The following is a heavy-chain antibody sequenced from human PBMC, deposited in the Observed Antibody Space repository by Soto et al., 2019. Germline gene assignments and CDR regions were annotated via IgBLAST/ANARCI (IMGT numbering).Heavy chain of an antibody. CDR3: ARRGYGSRWPNVYMDV. V-gene: IGHV3-64*01. J-gene: IGHJ6*03. CDR1: GFTFSNYE. Sequence: PGGSLRLCCAASGFTFSNYEMHWVRQAPGKGLEYVSGISNNGAHTDYAKSVEGRFTISRDNSENTLYLQMGSLRAEDMALYYCARRGYGSRWPNVYMDVWGKGTTVTVSS. D-gene: IGHD6-13*01. CDR2: ISNNGAHT.